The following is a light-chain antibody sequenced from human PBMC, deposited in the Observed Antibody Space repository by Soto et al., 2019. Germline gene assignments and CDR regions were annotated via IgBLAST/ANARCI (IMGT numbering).Light chain of an antibody. V-gene: IGLV2-14*01. J-gene: IGLJ1*01. CDR1: SSDVGGYDY. CDR2: EVN. Sequence: QSALTQPASVSGSPGQSVTISCTGASSDVGGYDYVSWYQQHPCKAPKLILFEVNNRPSGVSNHFSGSKSGNTASLIISGLQADDEVDYYCSSYSTTNTLVFGAGSKLSGL. CDR3: SSYSTTNTLV.